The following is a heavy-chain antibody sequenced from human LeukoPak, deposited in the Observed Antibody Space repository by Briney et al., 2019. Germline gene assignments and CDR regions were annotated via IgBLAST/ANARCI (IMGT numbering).Heavy chain of an antibody. CDR2: INHSGST. CDR1: GGSIRSGGYY. V-gene: IGHV4-61*08. Sequence: SETLSLTCTVSGGSIRSGGYYWSWIRQPPGKGLEWIGEINHSGSTNYNPSLKSRVTISVDTSKNQFSLKLSSVTAADTAVYYCARGPILLWFGGTGVPYFDYWGQGTLVTVSS. D-gene: IGHD3-10*01. CDR3: ARGPILLWFGGTGVPYFDY. J-gene: IGHJ4*02.